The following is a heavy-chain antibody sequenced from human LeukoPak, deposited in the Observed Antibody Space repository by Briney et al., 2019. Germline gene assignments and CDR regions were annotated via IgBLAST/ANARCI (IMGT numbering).Heavy chain of an antibody. Sequence: ASVKVSCKASGYTFTNYGLSWVRQAPGQGLEWMGWMNPNSGNTGYAQKFQGRVTMTRNISITTAYMELSSLTSEDTAVYYCARGPHTSGWPQQYYWGQGTLVTVSS. CDR3: ARGPHTSGWPQQYY. CDR1: GYTFTNYG. CDR2: MNPNSGNT. V-gene: IGHV1-8*02. D-gene: IGHD6-19*01. J-gene: IGHJ4*02.